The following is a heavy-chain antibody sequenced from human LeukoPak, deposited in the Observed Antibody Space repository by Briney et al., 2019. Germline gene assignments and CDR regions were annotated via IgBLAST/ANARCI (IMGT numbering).Heavy chain of an antibody. Sequence: GGSLRLSCVVSGFTLHDYTMHWVRQIPGKGLEWVALLTWNGQITSYGDSVKGRLNISRDNSKNTMYLRMNSLRADDTAVYYCAKLEGSWTDHWGQGILVNVFS. J-gene: IGHJ4*02. V-gene: IGHV3-43*01. CDR2: LTWNGQIT. D-gene: IGHD3/OR15-3a*01. CDR3: AKLEGSWTDH. CDR1: GFTLHDYT.